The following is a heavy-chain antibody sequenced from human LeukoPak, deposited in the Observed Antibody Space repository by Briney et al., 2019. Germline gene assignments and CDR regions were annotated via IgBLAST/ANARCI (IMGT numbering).Heavy chain of an antibody. J-gene: IGHJ5*02. CDR2: INTNTGNP. Sequence: ASVKVSCKASGYTFTSYVMNWVRQAPGQGLEWMGWINTNTGNPTYAQSFTGRFVFSLDTSVRTAHLQISSLKSEDTAVYYCARDSPSIAVAAHSWFDPWGQGTLVTVSS. V-gene: IGHV7-4-1*02. CDR1: GYTFTSYV. CDR3: ARDSPSIAVAAHSWFDP. D-gene: IGHD6-19*01.